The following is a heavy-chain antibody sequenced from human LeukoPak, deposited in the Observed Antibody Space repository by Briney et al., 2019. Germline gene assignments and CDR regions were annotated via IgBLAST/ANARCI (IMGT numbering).Heavy chain of an antibody. CDR2: INPSGGST. CDR3: AVLGYCSGGSCYPHDVFDY. Sequence: ASVKVSCKASGYTFTSYYMHWVRQAPGQGLEWMGIINPSGGSTSYAQKFQGRVTMTRDTSTSTVYMELSSLRSGDTAVYYCAVLGYCSGGSCYPHDVFDYWGQGTLVTVSS. V-gene: IGHV1-46*01. CDR1: GYTFTSYY. D-gene: IGHD2-15*01. J-gene: IGHJ4*02.